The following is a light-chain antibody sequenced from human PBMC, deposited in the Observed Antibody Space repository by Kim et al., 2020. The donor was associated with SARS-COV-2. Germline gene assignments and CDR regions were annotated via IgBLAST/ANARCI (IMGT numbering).Light chain of an antibody. CDR3: QQYGSSPLGT. CDR1: QSVSSSY. J-gene: IGKJ2*02. V-gene: IGKV3-20*01. CDR2: GAS. Sequence: SPGERATLSCRASQSVSSSYLAWYQQKPGQAPRLLIYGASSRATGIPDRFSGSGSGTDFTLTISRLEPEDFAVYYCQQYGSSPLGTFGQGTKLEI.